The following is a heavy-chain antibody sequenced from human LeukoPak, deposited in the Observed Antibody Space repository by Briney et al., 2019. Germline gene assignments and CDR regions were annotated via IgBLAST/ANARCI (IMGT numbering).Heavy chain of an antibody. Sequence: VASVKVSCKASGYTFTGYYMHWVRQAPGQGLEWMGRINPNSGGTNYAQKFQGRVTMTRDTSISTAYMELSRLRSDDTAVYYCAREPPDIVVVPAAMDVWGKGTTVTVSS. CDR3: AREPPDIVVVPAAMDV. D-gene: IGHD2-2*01. J-gene: IGHJ6*04. V-gene: IGHV1-2*06. CDR2: INPNSGGT. CDR1: GYTFTGYY.